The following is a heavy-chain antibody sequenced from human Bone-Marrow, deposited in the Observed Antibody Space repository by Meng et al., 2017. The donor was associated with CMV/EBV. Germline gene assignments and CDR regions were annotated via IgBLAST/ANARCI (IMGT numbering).Heavy chain of an antibody. D-gene: IGHD3-9*01. CDR2: MNPNSGNT. V-gene: IGHV1-8*03. J-gene: IGHJ6*01. CDR1: GYTFTSYD. CDR3: ARSPLSSTYYDILTGYSLYYYGMAV. Sequence: ASVKVSCKASGYTFTSYDINWGRQATGQGLEWMGWMNPNSGNTGYAQKFQGRVTITRNTSISTAYMELSSLRSEDTAVYYCARSPLSSTYYDILTGYSLYYYGMAVWGQGTTVTGYS.